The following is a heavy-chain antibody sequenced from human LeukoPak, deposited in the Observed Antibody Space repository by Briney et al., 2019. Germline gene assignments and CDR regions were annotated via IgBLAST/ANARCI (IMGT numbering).Heavy chain of an antibody. D-gene: IGHD3-16*01. CDR1: GGSISGSCCY. CDR3: SRTTGDSAIIAAH. Sequence: SETLSLTCTVSGGSISGSCCYWGWIRQTPGKDLEWIGSTCYSGSTHYNPSFKSRVTVSVDTSKNQFFLNLSSVTAADTAVYYCSRTTGDSAIIAAHWGQGTLVTVSS. V-gene: IGHV4-39*01. J-gene: IGHJ4*02. CDR2: TCYSGST.